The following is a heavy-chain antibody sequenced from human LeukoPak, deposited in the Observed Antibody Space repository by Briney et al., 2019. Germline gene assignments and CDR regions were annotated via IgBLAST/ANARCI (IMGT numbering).Heavy chain of an antibody. CDR3: ARVRYCSSTSCRGALDI. J-gene: IGHJ3*02. CDR2: TRNKANSYTT. Sequence: GGSLRLSCAASGFTFSDHYMDWVRQAPGKGLEWAGRTRNKANSYTTEYAASVKGRFTISRDDSKNSLYLQMNSLKTEDTAVYYCARVRYCSSTSCRGALDIWGQGTMVTVSS. D-gene: IGHD2-2*01. CDR1: GFTFSDHY. V-gene: IGHV3-72*01.